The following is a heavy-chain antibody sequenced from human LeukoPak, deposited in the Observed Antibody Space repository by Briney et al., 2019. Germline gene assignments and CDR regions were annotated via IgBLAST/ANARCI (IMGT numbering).Heavy chain of an antibody. Sequence: GGSLRLSCATSGFTIGKSDMAWVRQAPGKGLEWVSIVYTGGRTFHADSVKGRFTMSRDQSKNTVGLQMNNLRSEDTALYYCARGSMPGTGLPFDYWGQGTQVSVSS. CDR2: VYTGGRT. CDR1: GFTIGKSD. V-gene: IGHV3-53*05. J-gene: IGHJ4*02. D-gene: IGHD3-9*01. CDR3: ARGSMPGTGLPFDY.